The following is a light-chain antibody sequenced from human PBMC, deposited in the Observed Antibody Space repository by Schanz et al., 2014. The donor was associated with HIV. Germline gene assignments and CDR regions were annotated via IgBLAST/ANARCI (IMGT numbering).Light chain of an antibody. J-gene: IGLJ2*01. CDR1: ISDVGGYNY. CDR2: DVS. V-gene: IGLV2-14*03. CDR3: SSYTSSSTVV. Sequence: QSALTQPASVSGSPGQSITISCTGTISDVGGYNYVSWYQQHSGKAPKLIIYDVSDRPLGVSNRFSGSKSGNTASLTISGLQAEDEAEYYCSSYTSSSTVVFGGGTKLTVL.